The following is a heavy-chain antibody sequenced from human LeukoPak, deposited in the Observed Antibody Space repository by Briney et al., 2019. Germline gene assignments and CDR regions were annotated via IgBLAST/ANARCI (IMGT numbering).Heavy chain of an antibody. V-gene: IGHV4-34*01. J-gene: IGHJ4*02. CDR2: INHSGST. Sequence: PSETLSLNCSVYGVSFSGYYWSWLRQPPGKGLEWIGEINHSGSTNYNPSLKSLITISVDTSKNQLSLKLTSVTAADTGVYYCERSFYYFDHWGQGTLVTVSS. CDR1: GVSFSGYY. CDR3: ERSFYYFDH. D-gene: IGHD3-3*01.